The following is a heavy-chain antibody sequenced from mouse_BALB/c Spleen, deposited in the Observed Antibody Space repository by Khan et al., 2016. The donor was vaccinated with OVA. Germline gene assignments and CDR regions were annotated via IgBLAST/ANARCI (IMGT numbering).Heavy chain of an antibody. CDR2: INTYTGEP. J-gene: IGHJ4*01. CDR3: ARPPYLSYPLAY. D-gene: IGHD2-10*01. V-gene: IGHV9-3-1*01. Sequence: QIQLVQSGPELKKPGETVKISCKASGYTFTNFGLNWVKQAPGKGLEWMGWINTYTGEPTYADDFKGRFAFSLETSASTVYLQINHLKHEYAATYFCARPPYLSYPLAYWGQGTSVTVSS. CDR1: GYTFTNFG.